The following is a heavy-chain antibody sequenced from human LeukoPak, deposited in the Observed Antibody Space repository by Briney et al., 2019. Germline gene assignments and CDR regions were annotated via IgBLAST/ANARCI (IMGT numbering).Heavy chain of an antibody. V-gene: IGHV3-53*04. CDR3: ASEKSSTSCYGGICNWFDP. CDR1: GFTVSSNY. Sequence: GGSLRLSCAASGFTVSSNYMSWVRQAPGKGLEWVSVTYSGGSTYYADSVKGRFTISRHNSKNTLYLQMNSLRAEDTAVYYCASEKSSTSCYGGICNWFDPWGQGTLVTVSS. CDR2: TYSGGST. J-gene: IGHJ5*02. D-gene: IGHD2-2*01.